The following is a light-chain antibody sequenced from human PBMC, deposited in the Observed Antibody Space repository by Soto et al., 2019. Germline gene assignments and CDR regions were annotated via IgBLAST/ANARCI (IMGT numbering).Light chain of an antibody. V-gene: IGKV1D-8*01. CDR1: QGISSS. Sequence: VIWMTQSPSLLSASTGDRVTISCRLLQGISSSLAWYQQNPGKAPELLIYAASTLQRGVPSRFSGSGSGTDFTLTISCLQSEDCATYYCQQYYSFPWTVGQGTKVEIK. J-gene: IGKJ1*01. CDR2: AAS. CDR3: QQYYSFPWT.